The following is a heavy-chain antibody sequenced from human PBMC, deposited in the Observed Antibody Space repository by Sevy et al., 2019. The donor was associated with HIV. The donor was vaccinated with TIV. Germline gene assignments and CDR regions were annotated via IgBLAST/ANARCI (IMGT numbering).Heavy chain of an antibody. J-gene: IGHJ4*02. CDR2: ISAYNGNT. Sequence: VSVKVSCKASGYTFTSYGISWVRQAPGQGLEWMGWISAYNGNTNYAQKLQGRVTMTTDTSTSTAYMELRSLRSDDTDVYYCARDWYSYGPFDYWGQGTLVTVSS. D-gene: IGHD5-18*01. CDR3: ARDWYSYGPFDY. CDR1: GYTFTSYG. V-gene: IGHV1-18*01.